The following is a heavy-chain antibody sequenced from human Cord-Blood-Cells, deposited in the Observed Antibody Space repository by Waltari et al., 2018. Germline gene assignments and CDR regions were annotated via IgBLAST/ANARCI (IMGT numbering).Heavy chain of an antibody. V-gene: IGHV4-61*09. D-gene: IGHD6-6*01. J-gene: IGHJ2*01. Sequence: QVQLQESGPGLVKPSQTLSLTCTVSGGSISSGRYSWSWLRQPAGKGLEWIGYIYTSGSTNYNPSLKSRVTISVDTSKNQFSLKLSSVTAADTAVYYCARPTSSSSWYFDLWGRGTLVTVSS. CDR1: GGSISSGRYS. CDR2: IYTSGST. CDR3: ARPTSSSSWYFDL.